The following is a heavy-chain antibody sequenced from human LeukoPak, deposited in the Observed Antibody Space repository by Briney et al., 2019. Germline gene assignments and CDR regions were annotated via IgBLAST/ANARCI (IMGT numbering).Heavy chain of an antibody. CDR1: GFTFSSYS. V-gene: IGHV3-48*01. J-gene: IGHJ6*03. CDR3: ARRTTIFGVGYYMDV. CDR2: ISDSGTTI. Sequence: GSLRLSCAASGFTFSSYSMNWVRQAPGKGLEWVSYISDSGTTIYYADSVKGRFTISRSSAWSSLYLQMSSLRAEDTAVYYCARRTTIFGVGYYMDVWGKGTTVTVSS. D-gene: IGHD3-3*01.